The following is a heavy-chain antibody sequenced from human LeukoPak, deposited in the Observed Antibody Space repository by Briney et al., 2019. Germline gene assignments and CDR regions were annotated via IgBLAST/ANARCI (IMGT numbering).Heavy chain of an antibody. J-gene: IGHJ4*02. CDR2: IYSGGGT. V-gene: IGHV3-66*01. D-gene: IGHD3-3*01. CDR1: GFIVSSNY. CDR3: AKDLGATTSLYYDFWSGYASAHFDY. Sequence: GGSLRLSCALSGFIVSSNYMSWVRQAPGKGLEWVSVIYSGGGTNYADSVKGRFTISRDKSKNTLYLQMNSLRAEDTAVYYCAKDLGATTSLYYDFWSGYASAHFDYWGQGTLVTVSS.